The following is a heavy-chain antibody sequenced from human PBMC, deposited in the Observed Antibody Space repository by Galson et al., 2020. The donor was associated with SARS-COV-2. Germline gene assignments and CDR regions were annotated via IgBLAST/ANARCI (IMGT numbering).Heavy chain of an antibody. CDR1: GFTYNTYG. J-gene: IGHJ6*02. CDR3: AKDRITTPLLGLDV. V-gene: IGHV3-30*18. CDR2: ISYDGSNK. Sequence: TGGSLRLSCAASGFTYNTYGMHWVRQAPGKGLEWVAAISYDGSNKYYTDSVKGRFTISRDNSKNTLYLQMNSLRGDDTAVYYCAKDRITTPLLGLDVWGQGTTVTVSS. D-gene: IGHD3-3*01.